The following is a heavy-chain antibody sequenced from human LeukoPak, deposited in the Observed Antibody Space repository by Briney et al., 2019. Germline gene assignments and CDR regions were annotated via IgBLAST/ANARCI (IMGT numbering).Heavy chain of an antibody. V-gene: IGHV4-59*01. D-gene: IGHD3-10*01. CDR1: GGSISRYY. CDR2: IYYSGST. CDR3: ARTAKYYYGSETYYFFDY. J-gene: IGHJ4*02. Sequence: SETLSLTCTVSGGSISRYYWSWIRQPPGKGLEWIGYIYYSGSTNYNPSLKSRVTISVDTSKNQFSLKLTSVTPADTAVYYCARTAKYYYGSETYYFFDYWGQGTLVTVSS.